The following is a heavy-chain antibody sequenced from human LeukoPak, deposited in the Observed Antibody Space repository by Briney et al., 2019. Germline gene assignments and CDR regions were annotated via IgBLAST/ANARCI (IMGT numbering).Heavy chain of an antibody. CDR1: GGSISSYY. V-gene: IGHV4-4*07. D-gene: IGHD2-2*01. J-gene: IGHJ6*03. Sequence: SETLSLTCTVSGGSISSYYWSWIRQPAGKGLEWIGRIYTSGSTNYNPSLKSRVTMSVDTSKNQFSLKLSSVTAADTAVYYCARERLGYCSSTSCHTYYYYYMDVWGKGTTVTVSS. CDR2: IYTSGST. CDR3: ARERLGYCSSTSCHTYYYYYMDV.